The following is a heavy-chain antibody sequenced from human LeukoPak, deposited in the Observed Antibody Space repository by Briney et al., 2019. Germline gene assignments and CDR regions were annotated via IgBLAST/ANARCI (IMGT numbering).Heavy chain of an antibody. V-gene: IGHV4-59*01. CDR3: ARDGGTYGMDV. CDR1: SGSISTYY. J-gene: IGHJ6*02. CDR2: VYYSGST. D-gene: IGHD3-16*01. Sequence: SETLSLTCTVSSGSISTYYWGWIRQPPGKGLEWIGCVYYSGSTYYNPSLKSRVTISVDSSKNQFSLKLHSVTASDTAVYYCARDGGTYGMDVWGQGTTVTVSS.